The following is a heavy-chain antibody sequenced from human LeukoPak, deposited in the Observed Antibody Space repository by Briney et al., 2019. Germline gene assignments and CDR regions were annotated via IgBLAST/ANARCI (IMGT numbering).Heavy chain of an antibody. Sequence: SGTLSLTCAVSSASITSSNYWSWVRQPPGKGLEWIGEINHSGTTNHNPSLRSRVTISVDKSKNQFSLKLSSVTAADTAVYYCARGRYSSDTAMVPIDYWGQGTLVTVSS. CDR1: SASITSSNY. CDR2: INHSGTT. CDR3: ARGRYSSDTAMVPIDY. V-gene: IGHV4-4*02. D-gene: IGHD5-18*01. J-gene: IGHJ4*02.